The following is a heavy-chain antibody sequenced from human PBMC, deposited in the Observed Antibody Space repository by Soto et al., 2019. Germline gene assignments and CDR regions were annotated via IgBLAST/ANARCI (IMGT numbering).Heavy chain of an antibody. D-gene: IGHD1-26*01. CDR3: ARGSYSVAYGMDV. V-gene: IGHV3-33*01. J-gene: IGHJ6*02. Sequence: QMQLEESGGGVVQPGRSLKLSCAASGFSFRSYGMHWVRQAPVKGLEWVAVIWYDGSNKYYADSVKGRLTISRDNSKNTLYLQMNSLRAEDTAVYYCARGSYSVAYGMDVWGQGTTVTVPS. CDR2: IWYDGSNK. CDR1: GFSFRSYG.